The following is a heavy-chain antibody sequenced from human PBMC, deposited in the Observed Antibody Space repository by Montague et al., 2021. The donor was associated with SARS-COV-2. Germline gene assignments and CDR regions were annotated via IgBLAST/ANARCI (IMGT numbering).Heavy chain of an antibody. CDR2: INAYNGNT. Sequence: SVKVSFKASGSTFTSLGFNWVRQAPGQGLEWVGWINAYNGNTFYNENMWGRVVMTTDTSTTTAYMELRSLRVDDTAFYYCSSCSGGSCRLMEDWGQGTLVSVSS. CDR3: SSCSGGSCRLMED. V-gene: IGHV1-18*01. D-gene: IGHD2-15*01. J-gene: IGHJ4*02. CDR1: GSTFTSLG.